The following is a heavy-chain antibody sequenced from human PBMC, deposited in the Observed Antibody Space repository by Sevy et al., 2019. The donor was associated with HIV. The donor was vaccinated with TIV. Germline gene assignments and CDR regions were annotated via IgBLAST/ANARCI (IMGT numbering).Heavy chain of an antibody. V-gene: IGHV3-23*01. CDR2: ISGSGGST. D-gene: IGHD2-8*01. CDR1: GFTFSSYA. J-gene: IGHJ4*02. CDR3: AKGPPRVLMVYAIPPPDY. Sequence: GGSLRLSCAASGFTFSSYAMSWVRQAPGKGLEWVSAISGSGGSTYYADSVKGRFTISRDNSKNTLYLQMNSLRAEDTAVYYCAKGPPRVLMVYAIPPPDYCGQGTLVTVSS.